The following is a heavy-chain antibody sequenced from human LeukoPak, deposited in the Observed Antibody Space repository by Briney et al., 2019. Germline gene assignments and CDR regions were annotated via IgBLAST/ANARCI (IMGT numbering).Heavy chain of an antibody. V-gene: IGHV3-48*03. Sequence: PGGSLRLSCAASGFTFSSYEMSWVRQAPGKGLEWVSYISSSGSTIYYADSVKGRFTISRDNAKNSLYLQMNSLRAEDTAVYYCARESDSSGFDYWGQGTLVTVSS. J-gene: IGHJ4*02. CDR3: ARESDSSGFDY. CDR1: GFTFSSYE. D-gene: IGHD3-22*01. CDR2: ISSSGSTI.